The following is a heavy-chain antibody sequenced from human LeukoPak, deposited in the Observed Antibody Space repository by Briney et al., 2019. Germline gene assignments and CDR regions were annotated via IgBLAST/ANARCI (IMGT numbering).Heavy chain of an antibody. CDR1: GFTFSSYA. J-gene: IGHJ3*02. D-gene: IGHD3-10*01. Sequence: GGSLRLSCAASGFTFSSYAMHWVRQAPGKGLEWVAVISYDGGNKYYADSVKGRFTISRDNSKNTLYLQMNSLRAEDTAVYYCARETLWFGEFPTTVWGAFDIWGQGTMVTVSS. CDR3: ARETLWFGEFPTTVWGAFDI. V-gene: IGHV3-30*04. CDR2: ISYDGGNK.